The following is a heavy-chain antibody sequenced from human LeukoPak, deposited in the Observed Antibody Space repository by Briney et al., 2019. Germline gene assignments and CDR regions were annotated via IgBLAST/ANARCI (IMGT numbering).Heavy chain of an antibody. J-gene: IGHJ4*02. Sequence: SSETLSLTCTVSGYSISSGYYWGWIRQPPGKGLEWIGSIYHSGSTYYNPSLKSRVTISVDTSKNQFSLKLSSVTAADTAVYYCARETVRGDLIDYWGQGTLVTVSS. D-gene: IGHD3-10*01. CDR2: IYHSGST. V-gene: IGHV4-38-2*02. CDR3: ARETVRGDLIDY. CDR1: GYSISSGYY.